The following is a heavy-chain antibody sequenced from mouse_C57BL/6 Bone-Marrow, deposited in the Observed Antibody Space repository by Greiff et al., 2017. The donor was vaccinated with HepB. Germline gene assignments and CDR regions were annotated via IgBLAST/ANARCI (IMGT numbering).Heavy chain of an antibody. CDR3: ARSGIRNWFAY. D-gene: IGHD5-2*01. CDR2: IYPGSGNT. CDR1: GYTFTDYY. Sequence: QVQLKQSGAELVRPGASVKLSCKASGYTFTDYYINWVKQRPGQGLEWIARIYPGSGNTYYNEKFKGKATLTAEKSSSTAYMQLSSLTSEDSAVYFCARSGIRNWFAYWGQGTLVTVSA. V-gene: IGHV1-76*01. J-gene: IGHJ3*01.